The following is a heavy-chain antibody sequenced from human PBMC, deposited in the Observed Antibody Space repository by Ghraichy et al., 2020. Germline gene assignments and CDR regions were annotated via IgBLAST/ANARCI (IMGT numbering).Heavy chain of an antibody. CDR3: ANLRWWLVDY. J-gene: IGHJ4*02. CDR1: GFTFSSYE. V-gene: IGHV3-48*03. CDR2: ISSSGSTI. Sequence: GGSLRLSCAASGFTFSSYEMNWVRQAPGKGLEWVSYISSSGSTIYYADSVKGRFTISRDNAKSSLYLQMNSLRAEDTAVYYCANLRWWLVDYWGQGTLVTVSS. D-gene: IGHD5-12*01.